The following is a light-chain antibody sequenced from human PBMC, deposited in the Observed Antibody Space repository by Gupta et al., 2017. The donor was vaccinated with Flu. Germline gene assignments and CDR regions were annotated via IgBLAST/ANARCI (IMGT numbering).Light chain of an antibody. CDR3: QQYYSTPRT. J-gene: IGKJ2*01. CDR1: QSVLYSSNNRNY. Sequence: NCKASQSVLYSSNNRNYLAWYQQKPGQPPKLLIYWASTRESGVPDRFSGSGSGTDFTLTISSLQAEDVAVYYCQQYYSTPRTFGQGTKLEIK. V-gene: IGKV4-1*01. CDR2: WAS.